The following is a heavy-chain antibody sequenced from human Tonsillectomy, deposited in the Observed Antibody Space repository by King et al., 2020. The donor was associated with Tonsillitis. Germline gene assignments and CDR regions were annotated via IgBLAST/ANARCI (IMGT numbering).Heavy chain of an antibody. CDR1: GFTFSSYA. CDR2: ISGSGCST. J-gene: IGHJ4*02. D-gene: IGHD3-22*01. Sequence: VQLVESGGGLVQPGGSLRLSCAASGFTFSSYAMSWVRQAPGKGLEWVSAISGSGCSTYYADSVKGRFTISRDNSKNTLFLQMNSLRAEDTAVYYCAKAITMIVVVILDYWGQGTLVTVSS. CDR3: AKAITMIVVVILDY. V-gene: IGHV3-23*04.